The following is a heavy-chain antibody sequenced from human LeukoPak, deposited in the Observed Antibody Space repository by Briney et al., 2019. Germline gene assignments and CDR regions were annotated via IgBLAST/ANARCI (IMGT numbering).Heavy chain of an antibody. J-gene: IGHJ3*01. CDR3: AKDSYVSGRPLHTFDV. CDR2: ISGDGAST. Sequence: PGGSLRLSCAASGFTFSIHAMTWVRQAPGKGPEWVSGISGDGASTHYAESVKGQFTISRDNSQNTLFLQMNSLRVEDTAIYYCAKDSYVSGRPLHTFDVWSQGTMVTVSS. CDR1: GFTFSIHA. D-gene: IGHD3-10*01. V-gene: IGHV3-23*01.